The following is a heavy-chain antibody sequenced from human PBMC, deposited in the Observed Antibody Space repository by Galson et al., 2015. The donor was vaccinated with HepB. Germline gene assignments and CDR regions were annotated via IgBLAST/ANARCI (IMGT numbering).Heavy chain of an antibody. CDR2: ISGSGGSA. V-gene: IGHV3-23*01. D-gene: IGHD3-10*01. CDR1: GFAFNTYA. CDR3: AKRSMVRRYFFDY. Sequence: SLRLSCAASGFAFNTYAMSWVRQAPGKGLEWVSAISGSGGSAYYADSVKGRFTISRDNSKNTLYLLMNSLRAEDTAVYYCAKRSMVRRYFFDYWGLGTLVSVSS. J-gene: IGHJ4*02.